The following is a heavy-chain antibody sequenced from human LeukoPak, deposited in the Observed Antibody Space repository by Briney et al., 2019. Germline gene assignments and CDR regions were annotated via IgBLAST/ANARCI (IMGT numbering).Heavy chain of an antibody. V-gene: IGHV3-43*02. CDR2: TSGDGITT. CDR3: ARAQQLDY. CDR1: GFTFHNYA. J-gene: IGHJ4*02. Sequence: GGSLRLSCAASGFTFHNYAIHWVRQAPGKGLEWVSLTSGDGITTYFADSVKGRFTISRDNAKNSLYLQMTSLRDEDTAVYYCARAQQLDYWGQGTLVTVSS. D-gene: IGHD6-13*01.